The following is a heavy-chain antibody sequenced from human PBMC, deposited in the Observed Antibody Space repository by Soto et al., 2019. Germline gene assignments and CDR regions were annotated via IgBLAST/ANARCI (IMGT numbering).Heavy chain of an antibody. CDR3: ARRQIPPPTRGAANARGAMDV. J-gene: IGHJ6*02. CDR2: IWNDGSNS. CDR1: GFTFNNYG. D-gene: IGHD6-13*01. Sequence: QVQLVESGGGVVQPGRSLRLSCAASGFTFNNYGMHWVRQAPGKGLEWLAVIWNDGSNSSYANSVKGRFTISRDNSKNPLYLQISSLRAEDTGVYYCARRQIPPPTRGAANARGAMDVWGQGTTVTVSS. V-gene: IGHV3-33*01.